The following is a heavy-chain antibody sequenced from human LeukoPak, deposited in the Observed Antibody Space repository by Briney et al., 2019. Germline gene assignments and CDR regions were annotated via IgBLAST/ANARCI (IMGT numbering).Heavy chain of an antibody. CDR2: ICYDGSNK. J-gene: IGHJ4*02. CDR1: GFTFSSYG. D-gene: IGHD3-16*02. V-gene: IGHV3-33*01. CDR3: ARGSLGELSSLGGFDY. Sequence: GGSLRLSCAASGFTFSSYGMHWVRQAPGKGLEGVAVICYDGSNKYYAASVKGRFTISRDNSKNTLYLQMNSLRAEDTAVYCCARGSLGELSSLGGFDYWGEGTLVTVSS.